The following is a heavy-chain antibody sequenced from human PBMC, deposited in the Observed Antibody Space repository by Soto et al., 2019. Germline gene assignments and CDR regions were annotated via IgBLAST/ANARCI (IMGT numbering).Heavy chain of an antibody. Sequence: SGPTLVNPTQTLTLTCTFSAFSLSTGGVGVGWIRQPPGKALEWLALIYWDDDKRYSPSLRSRLTITKDTSKNQVVLTMTNMDPVDIATYYCIQSRCGGDCLQSYASYYYYGMDVWGQGT. CDR3: IQSRCGGDCLQSYASYYYYGMDV. J-gene: IGHJ6*02. CDR2: IYWDDDK. V-gene: IGHV2-5*02. D-gene: IGHD2-21*02. CDR1: AFSLSTGGVG.